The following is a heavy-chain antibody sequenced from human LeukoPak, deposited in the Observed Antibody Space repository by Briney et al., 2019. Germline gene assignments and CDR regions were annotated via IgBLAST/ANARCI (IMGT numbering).Heavy chain of an antibody. V-gene: IGHV3-23*01. J-gene: IGHJ4*02. D-gene: IGHD6-13*01. Sequence: GGSLRLSCAASGFTFSSYAMSWVRQAPGKGLEWVSAISGSSGSTYYVDSVEGRFTISRDNSKNTLYLQMNSLRAEDTAVYYCAKDRGSSSLYFDYWGQGTLVTVSS. CDR1: GFTFSSYA. CDR2: ISGSSGST. CDR3: AKDRGSSSLYFDY.